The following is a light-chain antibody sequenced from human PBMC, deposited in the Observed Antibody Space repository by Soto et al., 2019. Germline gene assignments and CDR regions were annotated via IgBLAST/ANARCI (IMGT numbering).Light chain of an antibody. Sequence: ILMTQSPDSLSVSPGETATLSCRASQSLNTDLAWYQQKPGQAPRLLLYGASTRATGISTRFSGGGSGTEFTLTISGLQSEYSAVYYCQQYKSWPPITFGQGTRLEI. CDR3: QQYKSWPPIT. CDR2: GAS. V-gene: IGKV3-15*01. J-gene: IGKJ5*01. CDR1: QSLNTD.